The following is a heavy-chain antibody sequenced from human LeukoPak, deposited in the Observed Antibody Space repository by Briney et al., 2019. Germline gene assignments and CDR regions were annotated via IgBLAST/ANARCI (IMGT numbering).Heavy chain of an antibody. CDR2: IYHSGST. CDR1: GGSISSSSYY. D-gene: IGHD5-18*01. V-gene: IGHV4-39*07. Sequence: PSETLSLTCTVSGGSISSSSYYWGWIRQPPGKGLEWIGSIYHSGSTYYNPSLKSRVTISVDTSKNQFSLRLSSVTAADTAVYYCASGAYSFYYMDVWGKGTTVTISS. CDR3: ASGAYSFYYMDV. J-gene: IGHJ6*03.